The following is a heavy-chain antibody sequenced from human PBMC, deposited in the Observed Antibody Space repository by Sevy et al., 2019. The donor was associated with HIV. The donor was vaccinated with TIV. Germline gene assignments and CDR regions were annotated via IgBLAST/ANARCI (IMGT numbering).Heavy chain of an antibody. J-gene: IGHJ6*03. CDR1: GFAFSSYA. CDR2: ISGSSGST. D-gene: IGHD6-13*01. V-gene: IGHV3-23*01. Sequence: GGSLRLSCAASGFAFSSYAMSWVRQAPGKGLEWVSGISGSSGSTYYADSVKGRFTISRDNSKNTLYLQMNSLGAEDTAVYYCAKGHGSSWYDSSYYYMDVWGKGTTVTVSS. CDR3: AKGHGSSWYDSSYYYMDV.